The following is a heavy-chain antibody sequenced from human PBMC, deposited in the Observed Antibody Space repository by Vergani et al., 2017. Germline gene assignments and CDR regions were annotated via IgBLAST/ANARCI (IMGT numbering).Heavy chain of an antibody. Sequence: EVQLVQSGAEVKKPGATMKISCKVSGLTFTDHYMHWVKQAPGKGLEWMGLVDPEDGETIYAEKFKGRVTIAADTSTDTAHLELSSLRSEDTAVYYCATPQTVTTGGMEVWGQXT. CDR3: ATPQTVTTGGMEV. CDR1: GLTFTDHY. CDR2: VDPEDGET. V-gene: IGHV1-69-2*01. D-gene: IGHD4-17*01. J-gene: IGHJ6*02.